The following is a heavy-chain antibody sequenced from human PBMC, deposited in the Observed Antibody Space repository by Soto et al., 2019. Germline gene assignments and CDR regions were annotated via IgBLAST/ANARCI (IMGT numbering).Heavy chain of an antibody. CDR1: GFTFSSYA. Sequence: QVQLVESGGGVVQPGRSLRLSCAASGFTFSSYAMHWVRQAPGKGLEWVAVISYDGSNKYYADSVKGRFTISRDNSKNTLYLQMNSLRAEDTAVYYCARDCGSSWYYTYYGMDVWGQGTTVTVSS. J-gene: IGHJ6*02. CDR2: ISYDGSNK. V-gene: IGHV3-30-3*01. CDR3: ARDCGSSWYYTYYGMDV. D-gene: IGHD6-13*01.